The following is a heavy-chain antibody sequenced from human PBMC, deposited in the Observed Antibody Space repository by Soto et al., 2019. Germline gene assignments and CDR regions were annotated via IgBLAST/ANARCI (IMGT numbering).Heavy chain of an antibody. CDR3: ARDFPTDYGDYVGGLGY. V-gene: IGHV1-69*08. CDR2: IIPILGIA. Sequence: QVQLVQSGAEVKKPGSSVKVSCKASGGTFSSYTISWVRQAPGQGLEWMGRIIPILGIANYAQKFQGRVTITADKSPSTAYMELSSLRSEDTAVYYCARDFPTDYGDYVGGLGYWGQGTLVTVSS. J-gene: IGHJ4*02. D-gene: IGHD4-17*01. CDR1: GGTFSSYT.